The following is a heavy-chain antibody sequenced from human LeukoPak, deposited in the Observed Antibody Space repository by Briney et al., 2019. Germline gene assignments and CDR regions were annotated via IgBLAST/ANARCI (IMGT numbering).Heavy chain of an antibody. V-gene: IGHV4-38-2*02. Sequence: SETLSLTCTVSGYSISSGYYWGWIRQPPGKGLEWIGSTYHSGSTYYNPSLKSRVTISVDTSKNQFSLKLSSVTAADTAVYYCARVARGAAGPDYYYYYMDVWGKGTTVTASS. D-gene: IGHD6-13*01. CDR1: GYSISSGYY. CDR2: TYHSGST. J-gene: IGHJ6*03. CDR3: ARVARGAAGPDYYYYYMDV.